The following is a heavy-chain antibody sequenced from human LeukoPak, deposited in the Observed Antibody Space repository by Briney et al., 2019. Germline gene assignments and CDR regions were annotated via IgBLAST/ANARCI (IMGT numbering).Heavy chain of an antibody. CDR3: ARVGGDVLSGHRTGYYYAMDV. V-gene: IGHV3-74*01. CDR1: GFTFSSYW. CDR2: INSDGSST. J-gene: IGHJ6*02. Sequence: PGGSLRLSCAASGFTFSSYWMHWVRQAPGKGLVWVSRINSDGSSTSYADSVKGRFTISRDNSKNTVYLQMNSPRAEDTAVYYCARVGGDVLSGHRTGYYYAMDVWGQGTTVTVSS. D-gene: IGHD3-3*01.